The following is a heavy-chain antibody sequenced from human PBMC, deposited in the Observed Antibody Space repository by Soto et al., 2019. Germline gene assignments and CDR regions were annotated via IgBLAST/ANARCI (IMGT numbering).Heavy chain of an antibody. CDR3: ARGHYYGSGSGGYFDL. Sequence: QVQLVQSGAEVKKPGASVKVSCKASGYTFTSYDINWVRQATGQGLEWMGWMNPNSGNTGYAQKFQGRVTMTRNTSISTAHMELSSLRSEDTAVYYCARGHYYGSGSGGYFDLWGRGTLVTVSS. CDR2: MNPNSGNT. CDR1: GYTFTSYD. V-gene: IGHV1-8*01. D-gene: IGHD3-10*01. J-gene: IGHJ2*01.